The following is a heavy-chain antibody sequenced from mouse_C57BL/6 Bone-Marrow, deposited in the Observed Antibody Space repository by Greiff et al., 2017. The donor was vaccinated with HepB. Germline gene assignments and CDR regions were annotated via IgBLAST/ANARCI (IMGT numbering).Heavy chain of an antibody. Sequence: EVKLMESGGGLVKPGGSLKLSCAASGFTFSDYGMHWVRQAPEKGLEWVAYISRGSSTIYYADTVKGRFTISRDNAKNTLFLQMTSLRSEDTAMYYCARDYGSSGNFFDYWGQGTTLTVSS. CDR3: ARDYGSSGNFFDY. D-gene: IGHD1-1*01. CDR2: ISRGSSTI. J-gene: IGHJ2*01. CDR1: GFTFSDYG. V-gene: IGHV5-17*01.